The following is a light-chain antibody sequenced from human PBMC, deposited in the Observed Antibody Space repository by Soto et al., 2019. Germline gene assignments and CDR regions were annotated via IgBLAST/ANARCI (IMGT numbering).Light chain of an antibody. CDR1: QGFTNY. Sequence: DFQLTQSPSSLSASVGDTVTLTFRVSQGFTNYLSWYQQKPGKAPKLMIYAASTLQAGVPPRFSGSASGTHFTLTISSLQPEDAATYYCQKYNTAPYTFGQGTRLEIK. J-gene: IGKJ5*01. CDR2: AAS. CDR3: QKYNTAPYT. V-gene: IGKV1-27*01.